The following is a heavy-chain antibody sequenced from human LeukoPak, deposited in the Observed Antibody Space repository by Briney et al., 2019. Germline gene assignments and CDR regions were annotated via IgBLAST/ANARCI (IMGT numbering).Heavy chain of an antibody. Sequence: SQILSLTFAISGDSVSIKSATWTWIRQSPSTGLEWLGGTYYRSKWYNDYAVSVKGRITINPDTSKNQFSLHLNFVTPEDTAVYYCARVGQRKSSAWYYVDYYDYWGQGTLVTVTS. J-gene: IGHJ4*02. CDR1: GDSVSIKSAT. D-gene: IGHD6-13*01. V-gene: IGHV6-1*01. CDR2: TYYRSKWYN. CDR3: ARVGQRKSSAWYYVDYYDY.